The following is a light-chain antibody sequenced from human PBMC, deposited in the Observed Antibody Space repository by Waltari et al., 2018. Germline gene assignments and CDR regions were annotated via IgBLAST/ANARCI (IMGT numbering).Light chain of an antibody. Sequence: QSALTQPASVSGSPGQSITISCTGTSSDVGSYNSVSWYQQHPGKGPKLILSAVNKRPSGVSNRVSGSQSASTASLTISGLQTEDAADYYCSSYTGRVYVFGTGTKVTVL. CDR3: SSYTGRVYV. CDR1: SSDVGSYNS. V-gene: IGLV2-14*02. J-gene: IGLJ1*01. CDR2: AVN.